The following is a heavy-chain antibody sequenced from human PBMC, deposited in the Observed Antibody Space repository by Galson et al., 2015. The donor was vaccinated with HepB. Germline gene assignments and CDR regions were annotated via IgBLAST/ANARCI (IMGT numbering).Heavy chain of an antibody. Sequence: VKVSCKASGYTFTGYYMHWVRQAPGPGLEWMGWIDPNSGGTNYAQKFQGRVTMTRDTSISTAYMELSRLRSDDTAVYYCARDGDCSSASCYGWFDPWGQGTLVTVSS. D-gene: IGHD2-2*01. CDR1: GYTFTGYY. V-gene: IGHV1-2*02. CDR2: IDPNSGGT. CDR3: ARDGDCSSASCYGWFDP. J-gene: IGHJ5*02.